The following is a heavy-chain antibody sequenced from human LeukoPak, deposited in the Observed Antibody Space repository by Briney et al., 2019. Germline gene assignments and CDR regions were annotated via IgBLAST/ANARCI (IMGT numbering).Heavy chain of an antibody. CDR3: ARDLSSSWYGLDY. Sequence: GGSLRLSCAASGFTLSTYSMNWVRQAPGKGLEWVSSISSSSSYIYYADSVKGRFTISRDNAKNSLYLQMNSLRAEDTAVYYCARDLSSSWYGLDYWGQGTLVTVSS. CDR1: GFTLSTYS. V-gene: IGHV3-21*01. CDR2: ISSSSSYI. D-gene: IGHD6-13*01. J-gene: IGHJ4*02.